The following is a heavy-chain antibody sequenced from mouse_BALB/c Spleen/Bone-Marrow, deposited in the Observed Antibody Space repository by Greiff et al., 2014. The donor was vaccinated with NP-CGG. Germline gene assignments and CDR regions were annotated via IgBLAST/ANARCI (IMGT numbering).Heavy chain of an antibody. D-gene: IGHD1-1*01. J-gene: IGHJ4*01. CDR2: ILPGRGST. CDR3: ARWDTTAMDY. Sequence: VQLVESGAKLMKPGASVKISCKATGYTFSSYWIEWVKQRPGHGLEWIGEILPGRGSTNYNEKFKGKATFTSDTSSNTAYMQLSSLTSEDSAVYYCARWDTTAMDYWGQGTSVTVSS. CDR1: GYTFSSYW. V-gene: IGHV1-9*01.